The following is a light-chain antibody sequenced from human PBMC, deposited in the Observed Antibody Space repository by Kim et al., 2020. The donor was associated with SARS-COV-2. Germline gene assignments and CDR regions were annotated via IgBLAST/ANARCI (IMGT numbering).Light chain of an antibody. CDR2: DAS. CDR1: QRLITY. Sequence: EIVLTQSPATLSLSPGERATLSCRASQRLITYLAWYQQKPGQAPRLLIYDASNRATGIPARFGGSGSGTDFTLTISSLEPEDFAVYYCQQRANWPPTFGQGTKVDIK. CDR3: QQRANWPPT. V-gene: IGKV3-11*01. J-gene: IGKJ1*01.